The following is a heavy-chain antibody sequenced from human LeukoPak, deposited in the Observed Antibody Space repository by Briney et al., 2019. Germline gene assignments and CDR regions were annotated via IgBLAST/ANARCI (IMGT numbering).Heavy chain of an antibody. CDR3: ARGAGPTVDY. D-gene: IGHD6-19*01. CDR1: GGTFGTYA. Sequence: SVKVSRKASGGTFGTYAIYWVRQAPGQGLEWMGGIIPIFGTTNYAQTFQGRVTITADDSTSTAYMELSSLRSEDTAVYYCARGAGPTVDYWGQGTLVTVSS. CDR2: IIPIFGTT. V-gene: IGHV1-69*13. J-gene: IGHJ4*02.